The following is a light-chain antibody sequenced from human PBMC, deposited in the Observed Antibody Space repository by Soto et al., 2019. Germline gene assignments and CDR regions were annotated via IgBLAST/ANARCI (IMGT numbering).Light chain of an antibody. Sequence: DIQLTQSPSFLSASVGDRVTITCRASQGISSDLAWYQQKPGKAPKLLIYAASTLQSGVPSRFSGSGSGTEFTLTISSLQPEDFASYYCQQLNSYLSFTFGPGTKVDIK. CDR1: QGISSD. CDR3: QQLNSYLSFT. J-gene: IGKJ3*01. CDR2: AAS. V-gene: IGKV1-9*01.